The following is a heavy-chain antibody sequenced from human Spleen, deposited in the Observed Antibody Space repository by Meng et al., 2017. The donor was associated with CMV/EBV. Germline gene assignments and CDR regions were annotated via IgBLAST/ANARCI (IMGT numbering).Heavy chain of an antibody. D-gene: IGHD2-8*02. CDR3: ARDTGNYFDY. CDR1: CASVSSGSYY. V-gene: IGHV4-61*03. J-gene: IGHJ4*02. Sequence: CTVSCASVSSGSYYWHWIRQPPGKGLEWIGEIYRSGTTNYNPSLKSRVTISVDKSKNHFSLNLRSVTAADTALYYCARDTGNYFDYWGQGTLVTVSS. CDR2: IYRSGTT.